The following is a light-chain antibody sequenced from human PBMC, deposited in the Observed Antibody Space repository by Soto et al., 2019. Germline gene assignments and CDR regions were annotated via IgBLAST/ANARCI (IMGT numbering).Light chain of an antibody. Sequence: QSALTQPPSVSGSPGQSVTISCSGTSSDVGSYNHVSWYQQAPGTAPKLMIYEVGNRPSGVPDRFSGSKSGNTASLTISGLQPEDEADYYCYSFTTSDTHVFGTGTKVTVL. V-gene: IGLV2-18*02. CDR3: YSFTTSDTHV. CDR2: EVG. J-gene: IGLJ1*01. CDR1: SSDVGSYNH.